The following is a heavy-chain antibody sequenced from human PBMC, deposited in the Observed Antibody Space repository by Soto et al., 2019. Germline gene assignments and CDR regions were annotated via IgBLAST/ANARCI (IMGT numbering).Heavy chain of an antibody. Sequence: QLQLQESGSGLVKPSQTLSLTCAVSGGSISSGGYSWSWIRQPPGKGLEWIGYIYHSGSTYYNPSLKNRDTISVDRSKNQFSLKLSSVTAAYTAVYYCASGPNYYDSSGWGYYYGMDVWGQGTTVTVAS. CDR3: ASGPNYYDSSGWGYYYGMDV. CDR2: IYHSGST. CDR1: GGSISSGGYS. V-gene: IGHV4-30-2*01. J-gene: IGHJ6*02. D-gene: IGHD3-22*01.